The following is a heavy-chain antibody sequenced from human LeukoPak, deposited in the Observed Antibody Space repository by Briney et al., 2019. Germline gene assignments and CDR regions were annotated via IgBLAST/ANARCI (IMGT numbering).Heavy chain of an antibody. CDR3: VRDWGYDSSGYWQKYFDT. J-gene: IGHJ4*02. V-gene: IGHV3-74*01. CDR1: GLTFSTFW. Sequence: RPGGSLRLSCATSGLTFSTFWMHWVRQAPGKGLVWVSRINHDGSSTNYADSVKGWFTISRDNAKNTLYLQMNSLRAEDTAVYYCVRDWGYDSSGYWQKYFDTWGQGTLVTVSS. D-gene: IGHD3-22*01. CDR2: INHDGSST.